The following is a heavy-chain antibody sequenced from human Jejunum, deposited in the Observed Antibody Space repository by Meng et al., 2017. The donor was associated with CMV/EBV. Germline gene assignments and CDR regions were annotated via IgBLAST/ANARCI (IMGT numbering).Heavy chain of an antibody. J-gene: IGHJ4*02. CDR3: ARDVWGFDY. CDR1: DYTFTDHN. Sequence: QVHLLQSGAEVKKPGDSVKISCKTSDYTFTDHNIGWVRQAPGQGLEWVGWISLGNGQTVYGHKVQGRVTVTTDTSTSTAYMELRSLRSDDTAMYYCARDVWGFDYWGQGTLVTVSS. V-gene: IGHV1-18*04. CDR2: ISLGNGQT. D-gene: IGHD7-27*01.